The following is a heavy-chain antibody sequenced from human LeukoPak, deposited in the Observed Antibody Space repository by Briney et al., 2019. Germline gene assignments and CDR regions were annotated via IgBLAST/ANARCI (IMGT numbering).Heavy chain of an antibody. V-gene: IGHV3-30-3*01. J-gene: IGHJ5*02. Sequence: PGRSLRLSCAASGFTFSSYAMHWVRQAPGKGLEWVAVISYDGSNKYYADSVKGRFTISRDNSKNTLYLQMNSLRAEDTAVYYCASSRRVLLWFGELSEWFDPWGQGTLVTVSS. CDR2: ISYDGSNK. CDR3: ASSRRVLLWFGELSEWFDP. D-gene: IGHD3-10*01. CDR1: GFTFSSYA.